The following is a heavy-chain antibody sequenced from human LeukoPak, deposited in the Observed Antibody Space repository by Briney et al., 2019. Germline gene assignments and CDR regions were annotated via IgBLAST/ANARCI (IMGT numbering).Heavy chain of an antibody. J-gene: IGHJ3*02. CDR1: GYNFNNYG. Sequence: ASVKVSCKTSGYNFNNYGISWVRQAPGQGLEWMGWISAYSGDTNYAQKLQGRVTMTTDTSTSTAYMELRSLRSDDTAVYYCARRRSSGWYAIGAFDIWGQGTMVTVSS. D-gene: IGHD6-19*01. V-gene: IGHV1-18*01. CDR3: ARRRSSGWYAIGAFDI. CDR2: ISAYSGDT.